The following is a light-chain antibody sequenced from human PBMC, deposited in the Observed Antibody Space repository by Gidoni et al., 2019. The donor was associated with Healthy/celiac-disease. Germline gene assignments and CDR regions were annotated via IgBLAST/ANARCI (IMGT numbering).Light chain of an antibody. CDR2: DAS. CDR1: QSVSSY. J-gene: IGKJ5*01. CDR3: QKRSNWPLT. Sequence: DILLPQSPAPLSLSPGERATLTCRASQSVSSYLAWYQQKPGQAPRLLIYDASNRATGIPARFSGSGSGTDFTLTSSSLEPEDFAVYYCQKRSNWPLTFGQGTRLEIK. V-gene: IGKV3-11*01.